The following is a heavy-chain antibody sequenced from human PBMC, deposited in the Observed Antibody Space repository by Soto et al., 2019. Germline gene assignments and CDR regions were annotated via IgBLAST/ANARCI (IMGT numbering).Heavy chain of an antibody. V-gene: IGHV3-30-3*01. D-gene: IGHD4-17*01. CDR2: ISYDGSNK. J-gene: IGHJ6*02. Sequence: GGSLRLSCAASGFTFSSYAMHWVRQAPGKGLEWVAVISYDGSNKYYADSVKGRFTISRDNSKNTLYLQMNSLRAEDTAVYYCARDPTVTTDYYYYGMDVWGQGTTVTVS. CDR3: ARDPTVTTDYYYYGMDV. CDR1: GFTFSSYA.